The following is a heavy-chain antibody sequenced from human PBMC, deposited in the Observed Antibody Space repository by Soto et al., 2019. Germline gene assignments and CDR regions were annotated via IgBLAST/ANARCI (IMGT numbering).Heavy chain of an antibody. J-gene: IGHJ6*02. CDR3: ARDIVVVPDAIHYYDSMDV. CDR1: GYTFTGYY. D-gene: IGHD2-2*02. CDR2: INPNSGGT. V-gene: IGHV1-2*02. Sequence: ASVKVPCKASGYTFTGYYMHWVRQAPGQGLEWMGWINPNSGGTNYAQKFQGRVTMTRDTSISTAYMELSRLRSDDTAVYYCARDIVVVPDAIHYYDSMDVWGQGTTVTVSS.